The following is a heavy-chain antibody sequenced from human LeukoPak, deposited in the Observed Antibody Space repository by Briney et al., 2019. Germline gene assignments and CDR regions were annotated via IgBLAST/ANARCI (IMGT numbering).Heavy chain of an antibody. CDR3: ARGSNYYDSGKGWFDP. CDR1: GGSFSGYY. Sequence: SETLSLTCAVYGGSFSGYYWSWIRHPPGKGLEWMGEINHSGSTNYNPSLKSRVTISVDTSKNQFSLKLSSVTAADTSVYYCARGSNYYDSGKGWFDPWGQGTLVTVSS. CDR2: INHSGST. J-gene: IGHJ5*02. D-gene: IGHD3-10*01. V-gene: IGHV4-34*01.